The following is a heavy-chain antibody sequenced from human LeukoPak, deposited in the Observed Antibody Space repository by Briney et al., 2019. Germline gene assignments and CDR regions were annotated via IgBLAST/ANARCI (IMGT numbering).Heavy chain of an antibody. D-gene: IGHD2-15*01. CDR3: ARRYAPSGAPGGWFDP. J-gene: IGHJ5*02. V-gene: IGHV4-59*01. CDR1: GGSISSYY. Sequence: SETLSLTCTVSGGSISSYYWSWIRQPPGKGLEWIGYIYYSGSTNYNPSLKSRVTISVDTSKNQFSLKLSSVTAADTAVYYCARRYAPSGAPGGWFDPWGQGTLVTVSS. CDR2: IYYSGST.